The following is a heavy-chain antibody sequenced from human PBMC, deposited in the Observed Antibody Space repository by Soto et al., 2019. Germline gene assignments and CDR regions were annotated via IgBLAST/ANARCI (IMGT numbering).Heavy chain of an antibody. CDR3: AHSKIGYDFWSGYYEVYGMDV. J-gene: IGHJ6*02. CDR2: IYWNDDK. V-gene: IGHV2-5*01. Sequence: ESGPTLVNPTQTLTLTCTFSGFSLSTSGVGVGWIRQPPGKALEWLALIYWNDDKRYSPSLKSRLTITKDTSKNQVVLTMTNMDPVDTATYYCAHSKIGYDFWSGYYEVYGMDVWGQGTTVTVSS. D-gene: IGHD3-3*01. CDR1: GFSLSTSGVG.